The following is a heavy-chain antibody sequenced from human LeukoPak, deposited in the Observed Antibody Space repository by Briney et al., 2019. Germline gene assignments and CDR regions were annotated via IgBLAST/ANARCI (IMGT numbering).Heavy chain of an antibody. CDR2: IKQDGSEK. J-gene: IGHJ4*02. V-gene: IGHV3-7*05. Sequence: PGGSLRLSCAASGFAFSGHWMGCVRQAPGKGLEWVANIKQDGSEKYYVDSVKGRFTISRDNAKNSLYLQMNSLRAEDTAVYYCTRGRPLGYWGQGTLVTVSS. D-gene: IGHD3-16*01. CDR1: GFAFSGHW. CDR3: TRGRPLGY.